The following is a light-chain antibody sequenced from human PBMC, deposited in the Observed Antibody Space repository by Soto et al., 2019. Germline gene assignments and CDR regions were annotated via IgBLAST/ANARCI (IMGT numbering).Light chain of an antibody. CDR2: SNN. V-gene: IGLV1-44*01. CDR3: AAWDDSLNGVV. J-gene: IGLJ2*01. Sequence: QSVLTQPPSASGTPGQRVTISCSGRSSNIGINTVNWYQQLPGTAPKVLIYSNNQRPSGVPDRFSGSKSGTSASLTISGLQSEDEADYYCAAWDDSLNGVVFGGGTKLTVL. CDR1: SSNIGINT.